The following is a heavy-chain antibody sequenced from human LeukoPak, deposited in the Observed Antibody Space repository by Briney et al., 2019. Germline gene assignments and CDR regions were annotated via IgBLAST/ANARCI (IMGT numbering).Heavy chain of an antibody. CDR1: GFTFSSYE. J-gene: IGHJ5*02. D-gene: IGHD4-23*01. CDR2: ISSSGSTI. V-gene: IGHV3-48*03. Sequence: GGSLRLSCAASGFTFSSYEMNWFRQAPGKGLEWVSYISSSGSTIYYADSVKGRFTISRDNAKNSLYLQMNSLRAEDTAVYYCARDDYGGNYNWFDPWGQGTLVTVSS. CDR3: ARDDYGGNYNWFDP.